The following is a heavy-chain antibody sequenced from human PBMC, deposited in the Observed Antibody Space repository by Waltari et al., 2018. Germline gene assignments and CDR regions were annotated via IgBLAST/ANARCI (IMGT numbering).Heavy chain of an antibody. CDR1: GYTFSDYY. J-gene: IGHJ4*02. V-gene: IGHV1-69-2*01. CDR2: IDPQDGET. D-gene: IGHD1-7*01. CDR3: ARTTTVKSLDH. Sequence: EVQLIQSGAEVKKPGATVKISCKASGYTFSDYYMHWVQQAPGKGLEWMGRIDPQDGETKYSEKVQGRATINADTSIDTTYMEVSSLRSEDTGLYYCARTTTVKSLDHWGQGTLVTVSS.